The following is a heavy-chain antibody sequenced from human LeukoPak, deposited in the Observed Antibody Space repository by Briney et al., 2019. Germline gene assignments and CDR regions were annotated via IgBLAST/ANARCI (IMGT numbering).Heavy chain of an antibody. D-gene: IGHD6-19*01. CDR1: GGTFSSYA. J-gene: IGHJ5*02. CDR2: IIPIFGTA. V-gene: IGHV1-69*13. Sequence: ASVKVSCKASGGTFSSYAISWVRQAPGQGLEWMGGIIPIFGTANYAQKFQGRVTITADESTSTAYMELSSLRSEDTAVYYCARGRVPSWRSRATLLFDPWGQGTLVTVSS. CDR3: ARGRVPSWRSRATLLFDP.